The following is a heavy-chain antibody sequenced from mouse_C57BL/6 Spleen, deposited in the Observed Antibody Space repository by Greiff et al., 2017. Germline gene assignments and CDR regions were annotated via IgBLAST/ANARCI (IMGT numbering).Heavy chain of an antibody. V-gene: IGHV5-9-1*02. D-gene: IGHD3-2*02. Sequence: EVKLMESGAGLVKPGGSLKLSCAASGFTFSSYAMSWVRQTPEKRLEWVAYISSGGDYIYYADTVKGRFTISRDNARNTLYLQMSSLKSEDTAMXYCTSDSSGDGGFAYWGQGTLVTVSA. CDR3: TSDSSGDGGFAY. CDR2: ISSGGDYI. CDR1: GFTFSSYA. J-gene: IGHJ3*01.